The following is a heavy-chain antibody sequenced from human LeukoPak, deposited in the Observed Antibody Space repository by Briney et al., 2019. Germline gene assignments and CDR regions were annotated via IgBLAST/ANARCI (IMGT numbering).Heavy chain of an antibody. D-gene: IGHD3-16*01. CDR3: AKMAFGGVTGYFDY. J-gene: IGHJ4*02. V-gene: IGHV3-33*06. Sequence: GGSLRLSCAASGFTFSTYGMHWVRQAPGKGLEWVALIYYDGSNKFYADSVKGRFTVSRDNSKNTLYLQMNSLRAEDTAVYYRAKMAFGGVTGYFDYWGQGTLVTVSS. CDR1: GFTFSTYG. CDR2: IYYDGSNK.